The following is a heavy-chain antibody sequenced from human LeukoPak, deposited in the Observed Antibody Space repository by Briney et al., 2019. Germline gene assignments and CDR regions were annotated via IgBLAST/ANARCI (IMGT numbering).Heavy chain of an antibody. D-gene: IGHD1-26*01. J-gene: IGHJ4*02. CDR3: AAPSRYRGGFDY. V-gene: IGHV1-18*01. CDR2: ISAYNGNT. CDR1: GYTFTSYG. Sequence: ASVKVSCKASGYTFTSYGISWVRQAPGQELEWMGWISAYNGNTNYAQKLQGRVTMTTDTSTSTAYMELRSLRSDDTAVYYCAAPSRYRGGFDYWGQGTLVTVSS.